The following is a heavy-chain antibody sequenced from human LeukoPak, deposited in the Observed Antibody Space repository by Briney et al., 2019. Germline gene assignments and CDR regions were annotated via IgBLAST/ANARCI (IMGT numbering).Heavy chain of an antibody. CDR3: ARDRELPPFFCSGGSCYSEY. CDR2: IKQDGSEK. V-gene: IGHV3-7*01. D-gene: IGHD2-15*01. J-gene: IGHJ4*02. CDR1: GFTFSSYA. Sequence: HPGGSLRLSCAASGFTFSSYAMHWVRQAPGKGLEWVANIKQDGSEKYYVDSVKGRFTISRDNAKNSLYLQMNSLRAEDTAVYYCARDRELPPFFCSGGSCYSEYWGQGTLVTVSS.